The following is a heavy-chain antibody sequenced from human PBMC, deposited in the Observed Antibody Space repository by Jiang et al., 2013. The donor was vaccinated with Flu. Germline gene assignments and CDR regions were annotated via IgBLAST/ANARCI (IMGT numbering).Heavy chain of an antibody. Sequence: VQLVESGAEVKKPGESLRISCKGSGYSFTSYWINWVRQMPGKGLEWMGRIDPSDSYTYYSPSFQGHVTFSADRSTSTAYLQWSSLKASDTAMYYCARLGRAEVSGTYYYYGIDVWGQGTTVIVSS. J-gene: IGHJ6*02. D-gene: IGHD3-10*01. CDR3: ARLGRAEVSGTYYYYGIDV. CDR2: IDPSDSYT. V-gene: IGHV5-10-1*01. CDR1: GYSFTSYW.